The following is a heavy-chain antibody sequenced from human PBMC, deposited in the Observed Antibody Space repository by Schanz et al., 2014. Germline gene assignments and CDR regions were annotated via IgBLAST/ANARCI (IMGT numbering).Heavy chain of an antibody. V-gene: IGHV3-23*01. D-gene: IGHD5-18*01. CDR2: ISGSGGNT. Sequence: EVPLLESGGGLVQPGGSLRLSCAASGFTFRGYAMSWVRQAPGRGLEWVSIISGSGGNTYYADAVRGRFTISRDNSKTTVYLQMNSLRAEDTAVYYCAKDAENTAMITDYFDYGGQGTLVTVSS. J-gene: IGHJ4*02. CDR3: AKDAENTAMITDYFDY. CDR1: GFTFRGYA.